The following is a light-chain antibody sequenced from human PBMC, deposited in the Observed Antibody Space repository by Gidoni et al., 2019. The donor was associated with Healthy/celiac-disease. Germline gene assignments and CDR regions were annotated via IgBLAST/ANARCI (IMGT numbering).Light chain of an antibody. Sequence: DIVMTQSPDSLDVSLGERATINCKSSQSVLYSSNNKNYLAWYQQKPGQPPKLLIYWASTRESGVPDRFSGSGSGTDFTLTISSLQAEYVAVYYCQQYYSTPYTFGQGTKLEIK. J-gene: IGKJ2*01. CDR2: WAS. V-gene: IGKV4-1*01. CDR3: QQYYSTPYT. CDR1: QSVLYSSNNKNY.